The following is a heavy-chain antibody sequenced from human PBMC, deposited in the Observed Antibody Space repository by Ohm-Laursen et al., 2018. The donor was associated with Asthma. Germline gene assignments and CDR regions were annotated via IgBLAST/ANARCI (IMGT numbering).Heavy chain of an antibody. Sequence: GASVKVSCKASGYTFTSYGISWVRQAPGQGLEWMGWISAYNGNTNYAQKLQGRVTMTTDTSTSTAYMELRSLRSDDTAVYYCARDVGAHDYGDSPRAYGMDVWGQGTTVTVSS. D-gene: IGHD4-17*01. CDR1: GYTFTSYG. V-gene: IGHV1-18*01. CDR2: ISAYNGNT. CDR3: ARDVGAHDYGDSPRAYGMDV. J-gene: IGHJ6*02.